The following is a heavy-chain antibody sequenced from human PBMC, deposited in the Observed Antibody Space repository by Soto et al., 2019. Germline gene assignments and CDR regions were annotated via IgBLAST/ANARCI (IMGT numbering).Heavy chain of an antibody. Sequence: GESLKISCAASGFTFSSYAMSWVRQAPGKGLEWGSAISGSGGSTYYGDSVKGGFTISRDNSKNTLYLQMDSLRAEDTAVYYCAKDGYCSGGSCYEYFQHWGQGTLVTVSS. CDR3: AKDGYCSGGSCYEYFQH. D-gene: IGHD2-15*01. CDR2: ISGSGGST. CDR1: GFTFSSYA. J-gene: IGHJ1*01. V-gene: IGHV3-23*01.